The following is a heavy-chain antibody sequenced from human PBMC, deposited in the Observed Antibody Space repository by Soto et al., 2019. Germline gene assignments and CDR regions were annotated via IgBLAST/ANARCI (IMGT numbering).Heavy chain of an antibody. J-gene: IGHJ4*02. D-gene: IGHD3-10*01. Sequence: EVQLLESGGGLVQPGGSLRLSCGVSGFTFNDFEMNWVRQAPGKGLEWLAYIDGSGTTKKYADSVRGRFTISGDNPNNSLVLQMSSLSAAEAANYYCARGVGRFSDWGQGTRVSVSS. CDR2: IDGSGTTK. CDR3: ARGVGRFSD. V-gene: IGHV3-48*03. CDR1: GFTFNDFE.